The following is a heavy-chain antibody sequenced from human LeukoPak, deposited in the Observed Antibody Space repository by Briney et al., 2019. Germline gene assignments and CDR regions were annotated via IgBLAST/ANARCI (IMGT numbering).Heavy chain of an antibody. J-gene: IGHJ4*02. CDR1: GFTFSSYA. CDR3: ARVAYSSGWYDY. D-gene: IGHD6-19*01. CDR2: ISYDGSNK. Sequence: PGGSLRLSCAASGFTFSSYAMHWVRQAPGKGLEWVAVISYDGSNKYYADSVKGRFTISRDNPKNTLYLQMNSLRAEDTAVYYCARVAYSSGWYDYWGQGTLVTVSS. V-gene: IGHV3-30-3*01.